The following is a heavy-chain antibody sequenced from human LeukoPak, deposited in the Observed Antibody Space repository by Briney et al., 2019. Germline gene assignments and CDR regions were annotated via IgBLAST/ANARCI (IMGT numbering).Heavy chain of an antibody. Sequence: PSETLSLTCTVSGGSISSSSYYWGWIRQPPGKGLEWIGSIYYSGSTYYNPSLKSRVTMSVDTSKNQFSLKLSSVTAADTAVYYCARNQNPAMIVVVPHAFDIWGQGTVVTVSS. V-gene: IGHV4-39*07. CDR1: GGSISSSSYY. J-gene: IGHJ3*02. CDR3: ARNQNPAMIVVVPHAFDI. CDR2: IYYSGST. D-gene: IGHD3-22*01.